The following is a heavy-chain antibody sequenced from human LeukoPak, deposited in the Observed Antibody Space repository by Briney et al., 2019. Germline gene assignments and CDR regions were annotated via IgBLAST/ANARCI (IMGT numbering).Heavy chain of an antibody. V-gene: IGHV4-34*01. CDR1: GGSFSGYY. Sequence: PSETLSLTCAVYGGSFSGYYWSWIRQPPGKGLEWIGEINHSGSTNYNPSLKSRVTKSVDTSKNQFSLKLSSVTAADTAVYYCARGMNTAMVAFDYWGQGTLVTVSS. D-gene: IGHD5-18*01. J-gene: IGHJ4*02. CDR2: INHSGST. CDR3: ARGMNTAMVAFDY.